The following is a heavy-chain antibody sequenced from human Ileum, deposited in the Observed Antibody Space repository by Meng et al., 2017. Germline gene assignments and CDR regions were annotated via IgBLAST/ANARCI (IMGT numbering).Heavy chain of an antibody. J-gene: IGHJ4*02. V-gene: IGHV4-34*01. CDR3: ARAWSSSWSFLDF. Sequence: QVQLLQWGAGLLKPSETLSLTCAVSGGSFSGSYWPWIRQSPGKGLEWIGEINRGGNTNYNPSLKSRITMSVDTSKNQFFLNLTSVTPADTAVYYCARAWSSSWSFLDFWGQGGLVTVSS. CDR1: GGSFSGSY. CDR2: INRGGNT. D-gene: IGHD6-13*01.